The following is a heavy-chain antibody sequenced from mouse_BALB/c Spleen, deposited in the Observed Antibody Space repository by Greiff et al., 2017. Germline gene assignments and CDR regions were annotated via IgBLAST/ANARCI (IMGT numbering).Heavy chain of an antibody. J-gene: IGHJ3*01. CDR2: IDPSDSET. CDR1: GYTFTSYW. V-gene: IGHV1-69*02. Sequence: VQLQQPGAELVKPGAPVKLSCKASGYTFTSYWMNWVKQRPGRGLEWIGRIDPSDSETHYNQKFKDKATLTVDKSSSTAYIQLSSLTSEDSAVYYCARSEDGWFAYWGQGTLVTVSA. D-gene: IGHD2-3*01. CDR3: ARSEDGWFAY.